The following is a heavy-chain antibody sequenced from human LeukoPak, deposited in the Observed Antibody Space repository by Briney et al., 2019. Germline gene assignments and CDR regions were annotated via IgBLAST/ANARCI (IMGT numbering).Heavy chain of an antibody. CDR3: ARESYYYGSGAYYP. CDR1: GFIISDYY. D-gene: IGHD3-10*01. J-gene: IGHJ5*02. CDR2: SSTSGSTI. Sequence: GRSLRLSCAASGFIISDYYMSWIRQAPGKGLEWLSYSSTSGSTISYADSVKGRFTISRDNAKNSLYLQMNSLRAEDTAVYYCARESYYYGSGAYYPWGQGTLVTVSS. V-gene: IGHV3-11*01.